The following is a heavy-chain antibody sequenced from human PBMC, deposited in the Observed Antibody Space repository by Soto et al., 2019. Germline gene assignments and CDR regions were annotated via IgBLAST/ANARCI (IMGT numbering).Heavy chain of an antibody. J-gene: IGHJ4*02. V-gene: IGHV3-23*01. CDR1: GFTFSNYA. D-gene: IGHD3-10*01. CDR3: AKDSRATMVRGVIIPPGY. Sequence: EVLLLESGGGLVQPGGSLRLSCAASGFTFSNYAMSWVRQAPGKGLEWVSAISGSGDSTYYADSVKGRFTISRDKSKNTLYLQMNGLSAEETAIYYCAKDSRATMVRGVIIPPGYWGQGTLVTVSS. CDR2: ISGSGDST.